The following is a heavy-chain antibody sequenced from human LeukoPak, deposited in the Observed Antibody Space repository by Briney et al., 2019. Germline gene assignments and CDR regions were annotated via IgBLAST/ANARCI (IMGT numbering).Heavy chain of an antibody. CDR3: ATGVRRFLERVYYYYMDV. J-gene: IGHJ6*03. CDR2: VDPEDGET. CDR1: GYTFTDYY. V-gene: IGHV1-69-2*01. D-gene: IGHD3-3*01. Sequence: GASVKVSCKASGYTFTDYYMHWVQQAPGKGLEWMGRVDPEDGETIYAEKFQGRVTITADTSTDTAYMELSSLRSEDTAVYYCATGVRRFLERVYYYYMDVWGKGTTVTVSS.